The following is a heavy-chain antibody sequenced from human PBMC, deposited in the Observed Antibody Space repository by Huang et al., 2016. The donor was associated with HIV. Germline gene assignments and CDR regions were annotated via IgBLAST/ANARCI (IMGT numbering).Heavy chain of an antibody. CDR2: MRSNGRNE. V-gene: IGHV3-30*02. Sequence: QVQLVESGGGVVQPGGSLRLSCGASGFIFDNFGMHWVRQAPGKGVEWVAFMRSNGRNEYNGESVKGRFSISRDKFENMVYLQMNSLGDGDTAIYYCARAVDGFNSKGFYMDVWGKGTAVIVSS. J-gene: IGHJ6*03. CDR1: GFIFDNFG. D-gene: IGHD5-12*01. CDR3: ARAVDGFNSKGFYMDV.